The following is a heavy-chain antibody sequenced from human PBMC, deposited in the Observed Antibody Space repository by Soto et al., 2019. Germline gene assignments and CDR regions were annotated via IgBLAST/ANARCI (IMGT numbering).Heavy chain of an antibody. V-gene: IGHV1-2*04. CDR2: INPNSGGT. Sequence: VKVSCKASGYTFTGYYMHWVRQAPGQGLEWMGWINPNSGGTNYAQKFQGWVTMTKDTSISTAYMELSRLRTDDISVYYCARGRAHFDAFDIWGQGTMVTVSS. J-gene: IGHJ3*02. CDR3: ARGRAHFDAFDI. CDR1: GYTFTGYY.